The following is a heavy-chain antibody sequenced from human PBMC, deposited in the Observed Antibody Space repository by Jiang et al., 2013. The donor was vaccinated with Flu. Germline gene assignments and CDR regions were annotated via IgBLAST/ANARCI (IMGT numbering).Heavy chain of an antibody. Sequence: EDGETIYAQKFQGRVTMTEDTSTDTAYMELSSLRSEDTAVYYCARVRDGTPKYFDYWGQGALVTVSS. V-gene: IGHV1-24*01. CDR3: ARVRDGTPKYFDY. J-gene: IGHJ4*02. D-gene: IGHD1-1*01. CDR2: EDGET.